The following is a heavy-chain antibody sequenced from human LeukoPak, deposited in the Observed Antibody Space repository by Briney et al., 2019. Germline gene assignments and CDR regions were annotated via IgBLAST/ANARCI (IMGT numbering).Heavy chain of an antibody. Sequence: AGSLRLACSASGFTFSDHAMFWVRQAPGKGLEYVSAISSNGGNTYYADSVKGRFTISRDNSKNTLYLQMSSLKAEDTAVYYCVKPRKYTTNWSFDYWGQGTLVTVSS. V-gene: IGHV3-64D*06. CDR2: ISSNGGNT. J-gene: IGHJ4*02. D-gene: IGHD6-13*01. CDR3: VKPRKYTTNWSFDY. CDR1: GFTFSDHA.